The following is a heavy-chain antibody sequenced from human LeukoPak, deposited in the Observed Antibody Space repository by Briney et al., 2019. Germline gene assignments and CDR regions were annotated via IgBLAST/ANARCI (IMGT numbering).Heavy chain of an antibody. CDR3: VRGTPTPGMDY. CDR1: GHPFSAHF. Sequence: ASVKVSCKASGHPFSAHFLNWVRQAPGQGLEWMGNIDTTTGNPRYAQDFTGRFVFSLDTSVSTAYLQITSLKADDTAAYYCVRGTPTPGMDYWGQGTQVTVPS. D-gene: IGHD3-10*01. J-gene: IGHJ4*02. CDR2: IDTTTGNP. V-gene: IGHV7-4-1*02.